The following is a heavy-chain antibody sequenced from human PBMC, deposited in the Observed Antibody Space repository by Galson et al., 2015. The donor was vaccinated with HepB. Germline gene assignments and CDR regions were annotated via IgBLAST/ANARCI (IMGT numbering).Heavy chain of an antibody. CDR1: GGTFSSYT. D-gene: IGHD2-15*01. V-gene: IGHV1-69*04. J-gene: IGHJ6*02. Sequence: SVKVSCKASGGTFSSYTISWVRQAPGQGLEWMGRIIPILGIANYAQKFQGRVTITADKSTSTAYMELSSLRSEDTAVYYCARDGLVAATPVYYYYGMDVWGQGTTVTVSS. CDR3: ARDGLVAATPVYYYYGMDV. CDR2: IIPILGIA.